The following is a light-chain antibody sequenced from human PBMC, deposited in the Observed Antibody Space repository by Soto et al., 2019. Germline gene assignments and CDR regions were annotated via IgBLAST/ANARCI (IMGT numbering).Light chain of an antibody. V-gene: IGLV2-11*01. J-gene: IGLJ3*02. CDR3: SSYAGSQTYEV. Sequence: QSALTLPRSVSGSLGQSVTISCTGTSSDVGAYDFVSWYQQNPGKAPRLIIFDVIKRPSGVPDRFSGSKSGNTASLTISGTQSQDQADYNCSSYAGSQTYEVFDGETKVTV. CDR2: DVI. CDR1: SSDVGAYDF.